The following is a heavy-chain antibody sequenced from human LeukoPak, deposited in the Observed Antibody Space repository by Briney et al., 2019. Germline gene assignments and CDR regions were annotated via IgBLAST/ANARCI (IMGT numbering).Heavy chain of an antibody. D-gene: IGHD3-3*01. CDR2: INHSGST. CDR3: ARGRANDFWSGYWFDP. CDR1: GGSFSGYY. Sequence: SETLSLTXAVYGGSFSGYYWSWIRQPPGKGLEWIGEINHSGSTNYNPSLKSRVTISVDTSKNQFSLKLSSVTAADTAVYYCARGRANDFWSGYWFDPWGQGTLVTVSS. V-gene: IGHV4-34*01. J-gene: IGHJ5*02.